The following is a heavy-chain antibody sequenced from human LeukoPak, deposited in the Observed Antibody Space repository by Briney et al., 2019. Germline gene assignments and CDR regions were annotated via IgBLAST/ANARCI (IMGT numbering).Heavy chain of an antibody. Sequence: GGSLRLSCAASGFTFDDYGMSWVRQAPGKGLEWVSGINWNGGSTGYADSVKGRFTISRDNAKNSLYLQMNSLRAEDTALYHCARGSIVGATERFYYYYGVDVWGQGTTVTVSS. CDR2: INWNGGST. D-gene: IGHD1-26*01. J-gene: IGHJ6*02. CDR3: ARGSIVGATERFYYYYGVDV. V-gene: IGHV3-20*01. CDR1: GFTFDDYG.